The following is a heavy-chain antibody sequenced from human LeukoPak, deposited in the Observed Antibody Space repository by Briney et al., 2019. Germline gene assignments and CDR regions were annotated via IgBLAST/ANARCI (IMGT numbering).Heavy chain of an antibody. CDR2: IYYSGST. J-gene: IGHJ4*02. CDR1: GDSISSSSYY. V-gene: IGHV4-39*07. D-gene: IGHD3-10*01. Sequence: SETLSLTCTVSGDSISSSSYYWGWIRQPPGKGLEWIGNIYYSGSTYYNPSLKSRVTISVDTSKNQFSLKLSSVTAADTAVYYCAKSGGYDFDSWGQGTLVTVSS. CDR3: AKSGGYDFDS.